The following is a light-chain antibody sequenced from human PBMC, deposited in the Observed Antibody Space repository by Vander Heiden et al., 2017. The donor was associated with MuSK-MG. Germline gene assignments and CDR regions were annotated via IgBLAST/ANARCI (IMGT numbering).Light chain of an antibody. CDR3: QHYESASSWT. CDR1: QHIGTS. J-gene: IGKJ1*01. Sequence: DIQMTQSPSTLSASVGDRVTITCRASQHIGTSLAWYQQKPGKAPQLLIYKASNLESGVPSRLSGSRSGTEFTLTISSLQPGDFATYYCQHYESASSWTFAQGTKVELK. CDR2: KAS. V-gene: IGKV1-5*03.